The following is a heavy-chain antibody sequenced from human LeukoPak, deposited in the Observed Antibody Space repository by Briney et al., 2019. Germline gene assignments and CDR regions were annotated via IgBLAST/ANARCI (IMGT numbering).Heavy chain of an antibody. CDR3: ARIRGGY. Sequence: QSGGSLRLSCAASGFTFSNYGIHWVRQAPGRGLEWVAVISYDGNKKYYADSVKGRFTISRDNSKKTLYLQMRSLRAEDTAVYYCARIRGGYWGQGTLVTVSS. CDR2: ISYDGNKK. J-gene: IGHJ4*02. CDR1: GFTFSNYG. V-gene: IGHV3-30*03. D-gene: IGHD3-10*01.